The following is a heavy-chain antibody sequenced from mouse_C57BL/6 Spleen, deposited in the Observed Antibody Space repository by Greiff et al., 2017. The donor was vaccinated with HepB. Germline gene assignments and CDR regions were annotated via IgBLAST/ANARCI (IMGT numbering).Heavy chain of an antibody. J-gene: IGHJ3*01. Sequence: QVQQQQSGPELVKPGASVKISCKASGYAFSSSWMNWVKQRPGKGLEWIGRIYPGDGDTNYNGKFKGKATLTADKSSSTAYMQLSSLTSEDSAVYFCASHYGSSLFAYWGQGTLVTVSA. D-gene: IGHD1-1*01. CDR2: IYPGDGDT. CDR3: ASHYGSSLFAY. CDR1: GYAFSSSW. V-gene: IGHV1-82*01.